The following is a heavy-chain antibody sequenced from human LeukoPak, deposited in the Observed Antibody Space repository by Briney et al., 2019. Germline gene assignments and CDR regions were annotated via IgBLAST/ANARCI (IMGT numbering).Heavy chain of an antibody. CDR2: ISGDGGST. J-gene: IGHJ4*02. Sequence: QPGGSLRLSCAASEFTFDDYAMHWVRQAPGKGLEWVSLISGDGGSTYYADSVKGRFTISRDNSKNSLYLQMNSLRTEDTALYYCAKVSMPIVVVISKSYYFDYWGQGTLVTVSS. CDR3: AKVSMPIVVVISKSYYFDY. CDR1: EFTFDDYA. V-gene: IGHV3-43*02. D-gene: IGHD3-22*01.